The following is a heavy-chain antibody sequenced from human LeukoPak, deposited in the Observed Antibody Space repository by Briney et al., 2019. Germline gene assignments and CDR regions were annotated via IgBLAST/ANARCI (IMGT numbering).Heavy chain of an antibody. CDR2: FDPEDGET. Sequence: ASVKVSCKVSGYTLTELSMQWVRQAPGKGLEWMGGFDPEDGETIYAQKFQGRVTMTEDTSTDTAYMELSSLRSEDTAVYYCATSRPYSGYDLAAFDIWGQGTMVTVSS. J-gene: IGHJ3*02. D-gene: IGHD5-12*01. CDR3: ATSRPYSGYDLAAFDI. CDR1: GYTLTELS. V-gene: IGHV1-24*01.